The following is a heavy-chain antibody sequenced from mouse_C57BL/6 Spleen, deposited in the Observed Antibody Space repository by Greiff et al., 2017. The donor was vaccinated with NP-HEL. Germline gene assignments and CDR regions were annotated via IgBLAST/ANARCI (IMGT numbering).Heavy chain of an antibody. CDR1: GYTFTDYN. Sequence: VQLKQSGPELVKPGASVKMSCKASGYTFTDYNMHWVKQSHGKSLEWIGYINPNNGGTSYNQKFKGKATLTVNKSSSTAYMELRSLTSEDSAVYYCANPYSNYVYFDVWGTGTTVTVSS. CDR2: INPNNGGT. CDR3: ANPYSNYVYFDV. V-gene: IGHV1-22*01. J-gene: IGHJ1*03. D-gene: IGHD2-5*01.